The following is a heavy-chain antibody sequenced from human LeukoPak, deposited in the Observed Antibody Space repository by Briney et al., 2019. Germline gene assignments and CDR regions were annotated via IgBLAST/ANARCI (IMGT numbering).Heavy chain of an antibody. CDR2: ISGDGGST. D-gene: IGHD6-13*01. V-gene: IGHV3-43*02. CDR3: EKDTPLAAAGHYYYYMDV. J-gene: IGHJ6*03. CDR1: GFTFDDYA. Sequence: GGSLRLSCAASGFTFDDYAMHWVRQAPGKGLEWVSLISGDGGSTYYADSVKGRFTISRDNSKNSLYLQMISLRTEDTALYYCEKDTPLAAAGHYYYYMDVWDKGTTVTVSS.